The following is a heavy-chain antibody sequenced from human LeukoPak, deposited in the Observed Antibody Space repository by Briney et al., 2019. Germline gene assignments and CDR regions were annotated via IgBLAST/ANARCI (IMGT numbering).Heavy chain of an antibody. Sequence: GGSLRLSCAASGFTFSSYAMHWVRQAPGKGLEYVSAISSNGGSTYYANSVKGRFTISRDNSKNTLYLQMGSLRAEDMAVYYCARGAERCTSCYGSAFDIWGQGTMVTVSS. CDR2: ISSNGGST. J-gene: IGHJ3*02. CDR3: ARGAERCTSCYGSAFDI. CDR1: GFTFSSYA. D-gene: IGHD2-2*01. V-gene: IGHV3-64*01.